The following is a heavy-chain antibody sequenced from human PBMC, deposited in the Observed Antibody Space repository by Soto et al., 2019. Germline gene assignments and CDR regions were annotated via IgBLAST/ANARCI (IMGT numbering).Heavy chain of an antibody. CDR2: IYYSGST. J-gene: IGHJ6*02. CDR3: ASAIAAAGKNYYYGMDV. CDR1: GGSISSYY. V-gene: IGHV4-59*01. Sequence: SETLSLTCTVSGGSISSYYWSWIRQPPGKGLEWIGYIYYSGSTNYNPSLKSRVTISVDTSKNQFSLKLSSVTAADTAVYYCASAIAAAGKNYYYGMDVWGQGTTVTVSS. D-gene: IGHD6-13*01.